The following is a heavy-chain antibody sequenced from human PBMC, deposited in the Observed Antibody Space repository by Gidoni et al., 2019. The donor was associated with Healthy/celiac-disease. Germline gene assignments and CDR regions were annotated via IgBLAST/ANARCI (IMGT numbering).Heavy chain of an antibody. CDR2: IIPILGIA. CDR3: ARETYYYDSSGYYPDAFDI. D-gene: IGHD3-22*01. J-gene: IGHJ3*02. CDR1: GGTFSSYT. V-gene: IGHV1-69*08. Sequence: QVQLVQSGAEVKKPGSSVKVSCKASGGTFSSYTIRWVGQAPGQGLEWMGRIIPILGIANYAQKFQGRVTITADKSTSTAYMELSSLRSEDTAVYYCARETYYYDSSGYYPDAFDIWGQGTMVTVSS.